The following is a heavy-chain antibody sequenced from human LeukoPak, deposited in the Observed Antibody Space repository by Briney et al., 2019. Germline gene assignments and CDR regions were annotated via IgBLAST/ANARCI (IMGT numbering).Heavy chain of an antibody. CDR1: GFTFSSYV. V-gene: IGHV3-23*01. D-gene: IGHD6-13*01. Sequence: GGSLRLSCAASGFTFSSYVMSWVRQAPGKGLEWVSAISGSGGSTYYADSVKGRFTISRDNSKNTLYLQMNSLRAEDTAVYYCAKVICSSSWYPFDYWGQGTLVTVSS. CDR3: AKVICSSSWYPFDY. CDR2: ISGSGGST. J-gene: IGHJ4*02.